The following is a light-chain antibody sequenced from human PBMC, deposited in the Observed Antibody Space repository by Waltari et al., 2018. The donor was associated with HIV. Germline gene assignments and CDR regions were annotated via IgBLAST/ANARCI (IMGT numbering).Light chain of an antibody. CDR2: DNT. J-gene: IGLJ1*01. CDR1: SSNIGAGYD. Sequence: QSVLTQPPSVSGAPGQRVTISCTGSSSNIGAGYDVHWYQQLPGTAPKRLIYDNTNRPSGVPDRISGSKSGTSASLAITGLQAEDEADYYCQSYDSSLSGYVFGTGTKVTVL. CDR3: QSYDSSLSGYV. V-gene: IGLV1-40*01.